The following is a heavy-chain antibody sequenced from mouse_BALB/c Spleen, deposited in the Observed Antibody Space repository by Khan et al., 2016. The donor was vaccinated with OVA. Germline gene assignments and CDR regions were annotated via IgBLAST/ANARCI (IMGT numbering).Heavy chain of an antibody. CDR3: ARSNGNYWFAY. CDR1: GYTLTNYG. D-gene: IGHD2-1*01. J-gene: IGHJ3*01. Sequence: QIQLVQSGPELKKPGETVKISCKASGYTLTNYGMNWVKQAPGKGLKWMGWINTYTGEPTYAEDFKGRIAFSLDTSASTASLQINNLKNEDTATYCCARSNGNYWFAYWGQGTLVTVSA. CDR2: INTYTGEP. V-gene: IGHV9-3-1*01.